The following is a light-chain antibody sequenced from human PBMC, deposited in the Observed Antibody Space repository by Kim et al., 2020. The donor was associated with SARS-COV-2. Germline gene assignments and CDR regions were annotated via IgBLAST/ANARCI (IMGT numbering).Light chain of an antibody. CDR1: QSIGTN. Sequence: TPGESATLSCLASQSIGTNLAWYQQKAGHAPRLLIYGASARATGIPARFSGSGSGTEFTLTISSLQSDDSAVYYCHQYKNWPPWTFGQGTKVDIK. V-gene: IGKV3-15*01. CDR3: HQYKNWPPWT. CDR2: GAS. J-gene: IGKJ1*01.